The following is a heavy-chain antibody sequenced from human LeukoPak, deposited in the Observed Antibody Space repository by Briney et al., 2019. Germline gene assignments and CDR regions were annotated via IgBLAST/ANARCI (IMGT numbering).Heavy chain of an antibody. J-gene: IGHJ3*02. CDR2: IRSKANSYAT. D-gene: IGHD6-19*01. Sequence: GGSLRPSCAASGFTFSGSAMHWVRQASGKGLEWVGRIRSKANSYATAYAASVKGRFTISRDDSKNTAYLQMNSLKTEDTAVYYCTRLGYSSGWYVAAFDIWGQGTMVTVSS. CDR1: GFTFSGSA. V-gene: IGHV3-73*01. CDR3: TRLGYSSGWYVAAFDI.